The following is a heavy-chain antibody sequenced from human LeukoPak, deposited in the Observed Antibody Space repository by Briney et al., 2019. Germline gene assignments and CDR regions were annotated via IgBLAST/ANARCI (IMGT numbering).Heavy chain of an antibody. CDR1: GGSISSYY. Sequence: SDTLSLTCTVSGGSISSYYWSWIRQPPGKALEWIGYIYYSGSTNHNPSLKSRVTISVDTSKNQFSLKLSSVTAADTAVYYCARIGHEDYYFDYWGQGTLVTVSS. V-gene: IGHV4-59*07. CDR2: IYYSGST. CDR3: ARIGHEDYYFDY. J-gene: IGHJ4*02.